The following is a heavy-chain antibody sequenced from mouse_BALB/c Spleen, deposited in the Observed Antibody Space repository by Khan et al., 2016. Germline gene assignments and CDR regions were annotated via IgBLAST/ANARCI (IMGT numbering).Heavy chain of an antibody. Sequence: QVQLQQPGAELVKPGASVKLSCKASGYTFTSYWMHWVKQRPGQGLEWIGEINPSNGRTNYDEKFKTKATLTVDKSSSTAYMQLSSLTSEDSAVYYCARWGPNWYYFDYWGQGTTLTVSS. J-gene: IGHJ2*01. CDR1: GYTFTSYW. CDR2: INPSNGRT. CDR3: ARWGPNWYYFDY. V-gene: IGHV1S81*02. D-gene: IGHD4-1*02.